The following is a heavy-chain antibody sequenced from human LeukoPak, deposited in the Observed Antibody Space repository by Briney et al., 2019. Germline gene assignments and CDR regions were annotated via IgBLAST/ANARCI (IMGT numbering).Heavy chain of an antibody. J-gene: IGHJ4*02. D-gene: IGHD4-17*01. Sequence: GASVKVSCKASGGTFSGYALSWVRQTPGQGLECMGGIIPIFGTANYAQKFQGRVTITADESTSTAYMELSSLRSEDTAVYYCAREMTTVSPSFDYWGQGTLVTVSS. V-gene: IGHV1-69*13. CDR3: AREMTTVSPSFDY. CDR2: IIPIFGTA. CDR1: GGTFSGYA.